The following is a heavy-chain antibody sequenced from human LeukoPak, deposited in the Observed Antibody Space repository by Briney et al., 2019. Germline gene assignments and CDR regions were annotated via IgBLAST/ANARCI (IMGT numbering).Heavy chain of an antibody. CDR1: GGSITSYY. V-gene: IGHV4-59*01. CDR2: VYYSGST. Sequence: SETLSLTCTVSGGSITSYYWSWVRQPLGKGLEWIGYVYYSGSTNYDPSLKSRVTMSVDTSKNQFSLQVSSVTAAHTAVYYCARCYGPRSSGWDSWGQGTLVTVSS. J-gene: IGHJ4*02. CDR3: ARCYGPRSSGWDS. D-gene: IGHD6-19*01.